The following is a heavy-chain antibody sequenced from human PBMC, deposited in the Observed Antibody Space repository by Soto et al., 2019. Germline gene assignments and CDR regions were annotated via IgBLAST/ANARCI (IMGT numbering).Heavy chain of an antibody. V-gene: IGHV4-39*01. CDR3: ARQMVGCSGGSCYLYYFDY. CDR1: GGSISSSSYY. D-gene: IGHD2-15*01. Sequence: SETLSLTCTVSGGSISSSSYYWGWIRQPPGKGLEWIGSIYYSGSTYYNPSLKSRVTISVDTSKNQFSLKLSSVTAADTAVYYCARQMVGCSGGSCYLYYFDYWGQGTLVTVSS. J-gene: IGHJ4*02. CDR2: IYYSGST.